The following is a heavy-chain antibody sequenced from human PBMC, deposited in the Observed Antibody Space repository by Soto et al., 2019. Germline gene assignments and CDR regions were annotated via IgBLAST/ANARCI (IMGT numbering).Heavy chain of an antibody. CDR2: ISYSGST. V-gene: IGHV4-31*01. D-gene: IGHD2-15*01. Sequence: QVQLQESGPGLVKPSQTLSLTCTVSGGSISSGGYYWNWIRQHPGKGLEWIGCISYSGSTYYNPTLKGLVTLSVDPSKNHFSLKLSDVAAADAAVYYCARWGCSGRNCYPFDSWCQGTLLTVSS. J-gene: IGHJ4*02. CDR1: GGSISSGGYY. CDR3: ARWGCSGRNCYPFDS.